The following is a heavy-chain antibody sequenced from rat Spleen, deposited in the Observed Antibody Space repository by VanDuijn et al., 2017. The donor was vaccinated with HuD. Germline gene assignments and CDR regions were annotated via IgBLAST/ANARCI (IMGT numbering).Heavy chain of an antibody. CDR2: ISPSGGST. D-gene: IGHD4-3*01. CDR1: GFTFSNYG. V-gene: IGHV5-19*01. CDR3: ATNSGYGYNWFAY. Sequence: EVQLVESGGGLVQPGRSLKLSCVVSGFTFSNYGMYWIHQAPTKGLEWVASISPSGGSTYYRDSVKGRFTISRDNAKSTLYLQMDSLRSEDTATYYCATNSGYGYNWFAYWGQGTLVTVSS. J-gene: IGHJ3*01.